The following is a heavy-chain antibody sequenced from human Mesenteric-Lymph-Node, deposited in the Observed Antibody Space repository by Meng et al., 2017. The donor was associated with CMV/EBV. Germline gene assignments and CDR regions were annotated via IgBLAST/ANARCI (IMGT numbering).Heavy chain of an antibody. J-gene: IGHJ4*02. CDR1: GFTFDDYG. D-gene: IGHD3-3*01. V-gene: IGHV3-20*04. Sequence: GGSLRLSCAASGFTFDDYGMSWVRQAPGKGLEWVSGINWNGGSTSYADSVKGRFTISRDNAKNTLYLQMNSLRAEDTAVYYCARDRRHTYDFWSGYHEPFDYWGQGTLVTVSS. CDR3: ARDRRHTYDFWSGYHEPFDY. CDR2: INWNGGST.